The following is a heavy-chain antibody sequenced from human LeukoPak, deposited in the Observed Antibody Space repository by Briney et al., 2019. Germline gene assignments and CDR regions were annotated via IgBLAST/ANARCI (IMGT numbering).Heavy chain of an antibody. D-gene: IGHD3-10*02. CDR3: AELGITMIGGV. V-gene: IGHV3-48*03. CDR1: VFNYNSYA. CDR2: ISSSGSTI. J-gene: IGHJ6*04. Sequence: PGGSLRLSCAASVFNYNSYAMNWVRQAPGKGLEWVSYISSSGSTIYYADSVKGRFTISRDNAKNSLYLQMNSLRAEDTAVYYCAELGITMIGGVWGKGTTVTTSS.